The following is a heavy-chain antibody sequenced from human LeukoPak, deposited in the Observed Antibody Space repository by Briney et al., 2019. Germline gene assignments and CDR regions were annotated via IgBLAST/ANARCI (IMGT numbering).Heavy chain of an antibody. CDR3: ARKGVAMGYSSRRAFDI. D-gene: IGHD6-13*01. V-gene: IGHV4-61*05. J-gene: IGHJ3*02. CDR1: GGSISSSSYY. CDR2: IYYSGST. Sequence: PSETLSLTCTVSGGSISSSSYYWGWIRQPPGKGLEWIGYIYYSGSTNYNPSLKSRVTISVDTSKNQFSLKLSSVTAADTAVYYCARKGVAMGYSSRRAFDIWGQGTMVTVSS.